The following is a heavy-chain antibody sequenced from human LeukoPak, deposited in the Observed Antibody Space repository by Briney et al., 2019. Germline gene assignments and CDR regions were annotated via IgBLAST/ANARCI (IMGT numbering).Heavy chain of an antibody. V-gene: IGHV4-39*07. J-gene: IGHJ3*02. Sequence: SETLSLTCIVSGGSISTNSYSWGWLRQPPGKGLEWIGTLYYNGNSYYTPSLERRVTITADTSKNQFSLKLNSVTAADTAVYYCARDTTRSSSAFDIWGQGTMVTVSS. CDR2: LYYNGNS. CDR3: ARDTTRSSSAFDI. CDR1: GGSISTNSYS. D-gene: IGHD6-6*01.